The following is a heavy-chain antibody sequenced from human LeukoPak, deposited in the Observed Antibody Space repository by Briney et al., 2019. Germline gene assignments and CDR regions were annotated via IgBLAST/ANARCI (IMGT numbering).Heavy chain of an antibody. V-gene: IGHV3-21*01. CDR2: ISRTSAYI. Sequence: GGSLRLSCAASGFTFSSYAMKWVRQAPGKGLEWVSAISRTSAYIYYSDSVKGRFTISRDNAKNSEYLQIDSLRAEDTAVYYCARDERRYCSDSSCNPGDYWGQGTLVTVSS. J-gene: IGHJ4*02. CDR3: ARDERRYCSDSSCNPGDY. CDR1: GFTFSSYA. D-gene: IGHD2-15*01.